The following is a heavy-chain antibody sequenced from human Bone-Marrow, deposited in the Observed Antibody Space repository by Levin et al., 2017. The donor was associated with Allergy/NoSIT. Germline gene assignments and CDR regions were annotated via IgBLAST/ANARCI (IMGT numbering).Heavy chain of an antibody. D-gene: IGHD6-19*01. J-gene: IGHJ5*02. CDR1: GFTFSSYG. Sequence: PGGSLRLSCAASGFTFSSYGMHWVRQAPGKGLEWVAVISYDGSNKYYADSVKGRFTISRDNSKNTLYLQMNSLRAEDTAVYYCAKDGGVEQWLVHWFDPWGQGTLVTVSS. CDR3: AKDGGVEQWLVHWFDP. CDR2: ISYDGSNK. V-gene: IGHV3-30*18.